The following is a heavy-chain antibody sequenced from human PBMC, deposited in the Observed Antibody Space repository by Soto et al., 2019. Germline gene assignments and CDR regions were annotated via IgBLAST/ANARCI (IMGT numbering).Heavy chain of an antibody. CDR2: MSASCGAA. Sequence: EVELLESGGGLIHPGESLRLSCAASGFSFSSYAMISVRQAPGKGLEWVSVMSASCGAAYFADSVKGRFSMSRDNSKNMSYLEMNSLRAEDTAIYFCAKGSIQYSASIDYWGQGTLVSVSS. CDR3: AKGSIQYSASIDY. D-gene: IGHD5-12*01. J-gene: IGHJ4*02. CDR1: GFSFSSYA. V-gene: IGHV3-23*01.